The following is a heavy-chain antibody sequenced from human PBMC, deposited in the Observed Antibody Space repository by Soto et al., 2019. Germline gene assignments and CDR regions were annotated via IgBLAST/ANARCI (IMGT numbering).Heavy chain of an antibody. CDR2: IYYSGST. Sequence: PSETLXLTFTVSGGSISSDYWSWIRQPPGKGLEWIGYIYYSGSTNYNPSLKSRVTISVDTSKNQLSLKLSSVTAADTAVHYCARHETLHGDHDYWGQGTLVTAPQ. J-gene: IGHJ4*02. D-gene: IGHD4-17*01. CDR3: ARHETLHGDHDY. CDR1: GGSISSDY. V-gene: IGHV4-59*08.